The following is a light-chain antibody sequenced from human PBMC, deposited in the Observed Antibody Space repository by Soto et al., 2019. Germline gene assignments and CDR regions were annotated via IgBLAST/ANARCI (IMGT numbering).Light chain of an antibody. CDR3: QVWDSSSDHVV. CDR2: YDS. Sequence: SYELTQPPSVSVAPGKTARITCGGNNIGSKSVHWYQQKPGQAPVLVISYDSDRPSGIPERFSGSNSGSTATLTISRVEAGDEADYYCQVWDSSSDHVVFGGGTKVTV. V-gene: IGLV3-21*04. J-gene: IGLJ2*01. CDR1: NIGSKS.